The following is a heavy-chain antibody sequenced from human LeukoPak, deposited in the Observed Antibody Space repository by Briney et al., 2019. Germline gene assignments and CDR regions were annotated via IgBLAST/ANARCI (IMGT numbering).Heavy chain of an antibody. Sequence: SETLSLTCTVSGASISIYYWSWIRQPAGKGLERIGCIYGSESINYNPSLKSRVTMSVDTSKNQFSLKLSSVTAADTAVYYCARVNSGWYGRLDYWGPGTLVTVSS. D-gene: IGHD6-19*01. J-gene: IGHJ4*02. CDR1: GASISIYY. CDR2: IYGSESI. CDR3: ARVNSGWYGRLDY. V-gene: IGHV4-4*07.